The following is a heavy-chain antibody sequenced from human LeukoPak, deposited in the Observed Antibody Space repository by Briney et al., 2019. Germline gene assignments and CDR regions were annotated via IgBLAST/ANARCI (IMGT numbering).Heavy chain of an antibody. CDR1: GYTFTAHY. J-gene: IGHJ4*02. V-gene: IGHV1-2*02. Sequence: ASVKVSCKASGYTFTAHYIHWVRQTPGQGLEWMGWINPNSGATNYAQKFQGRVTMTRDTSISTAYMELNWLRSDDTAVYYCARGLTTVTVDYWGQGTLVTVSS. D-gene: IGHD4-17*01. CDR2: INPNSGAT. CDR3: ARGLTTVTVDY.